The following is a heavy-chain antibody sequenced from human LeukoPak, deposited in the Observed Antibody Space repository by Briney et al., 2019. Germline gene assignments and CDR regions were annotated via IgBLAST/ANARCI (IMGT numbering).Heavy chain of an antibody. D-gene: IGHD2-21*02. CDR3: ASARHGDCVWPY. V-gene: IGHV5-51*01. CDR2: IYSGDSQT. J-gene: IGHJ4*02. CDR1: GYSSTYW. Sequence: GESLKISCQSSGYSSTYWIGWVRQMPGKGLEWMGIIYSGDSQTKYSPSFQGRVTISADKSITTACLQWSTLEASDTAMYYCASARHGDCVWPYWGQGTLVTVSS.